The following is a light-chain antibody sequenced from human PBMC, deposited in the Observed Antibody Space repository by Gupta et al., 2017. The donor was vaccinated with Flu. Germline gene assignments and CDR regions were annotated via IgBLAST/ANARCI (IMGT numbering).Light chain of an antibody. Sequence: VSLGERATINCKSSQSVLYSSNNKNYLAWYQHKPGQPPRLLIYWASTRESGVPDRFSGSGSGTDFTLTISSLQAEDVAVYYCHQYSTSPWTFGQGTKV. J-gene: IGKJ1*01. V-gene: IGKV4-1*01. CDR2: WAS. CDR3: HQYSTSPWT. CDR1: QSVLYSSNNKNY.